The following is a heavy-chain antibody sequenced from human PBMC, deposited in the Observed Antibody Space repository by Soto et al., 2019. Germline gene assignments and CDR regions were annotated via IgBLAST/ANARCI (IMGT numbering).Heavy chain of an antibody. CDR2: ISYDGSNK. CDR1: GFTFSSYA. V-gene: IGHV3-30-3*01. CDR3: ASNYGDYYDSSGYLLDY. Sequence: GGSLRLSCAASGFTFSSYAMHWVRQAPGKGLEWVAVISYDGSNKYYADSVKGRFTISRDNSKNTLYLQMNSLRAEDTAVYYCASNYGDYYDSSGYLLDYWGQGTLVTVSS. J-gene: IGHJ4*02. D-gene: IGHD3-22*01.